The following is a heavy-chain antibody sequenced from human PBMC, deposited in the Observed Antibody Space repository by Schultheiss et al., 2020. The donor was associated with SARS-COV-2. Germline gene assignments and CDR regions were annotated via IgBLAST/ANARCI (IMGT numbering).Heavy chain of an antibody. CDR3: ARGADDLYY. CDR1: EFTFRTYE. V-gene: IGHV3-23*01. CDR2: ISGSGDST. D-gene: IGHD3-3*01. Sequence: GGSLRLSCAASEFTFRTYEMNWVRQAPGKGLEWVSAISGSGDSTYYADSVKGRFTISRDNSKNTLYLQLNSLRAEDTAVYYCARGADDLYYWGQGTLVTVSS. J-gene: IGHJ4*02.